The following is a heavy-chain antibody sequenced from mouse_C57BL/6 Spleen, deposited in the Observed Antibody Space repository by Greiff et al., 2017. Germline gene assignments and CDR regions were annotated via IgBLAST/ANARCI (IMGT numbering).Heavy chain of an antibody. D-gene: IGHD4-1*01. CDR3: ARTKLTVDY. J-gene: IGHJ2*01. CDR2: IDPSDSYT. Sequence: QVQLQQPGAELVKPGASVKLSRKASGYTFTSYWMQWVKQRPGQGLEWIGEIDPSDSYTNYNQKFKGKATLTVDTSSSTAYMQLSSLTSEDSAVYYCARTKLTVDYWGQGTTLTVSS. V-gene: IGHV1-50*01. CDR1: GYTFTSYW.